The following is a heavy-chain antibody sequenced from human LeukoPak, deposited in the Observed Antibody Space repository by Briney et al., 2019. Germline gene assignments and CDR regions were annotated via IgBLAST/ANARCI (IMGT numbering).Heavy chain of an antibody. J-gene: IGHJ4*02. D-gene: IGHD3-22*01. CDR3: ARKAPYYSDGSGPLGTYYFDY. CDR2: IFYSGST. V-gene: IGHV4-39*07. CDR1: GGSIRSSRYY. Sequence: SETLSLTCTVSGGSIRSSRYYWGWIRQPPGKGLQWIGGIFYSGSTYYNPSLKSRVTISVDRSKNQFSLKLSSVTAADTAVYYCARKAPYYSDGSGPLGTYYFDYWGQGTLVTVSS.